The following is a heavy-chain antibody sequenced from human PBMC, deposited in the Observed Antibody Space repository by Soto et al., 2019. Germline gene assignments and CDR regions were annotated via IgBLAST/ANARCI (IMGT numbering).Heavy chain of an antibody. CDR3: TAPLAYNWNVPFDI. CDR2: IRSKAYGGTT. Sequence: GSLRLSCTASGFTFGDYAMSWFRQAPGKGLEWVGFIRSKAYGGTTEYAASVKGRFTISRDDSKSIAYLQMNSLKTEDTAVYYCTAPLAYNWNVPFDIWGQRTMVTVSS. J-gene: IGHJ3*02. V-gene: IGHV3-49*03. D-gene: IGHD1-1*01. CDR1: GFTFGDYA.